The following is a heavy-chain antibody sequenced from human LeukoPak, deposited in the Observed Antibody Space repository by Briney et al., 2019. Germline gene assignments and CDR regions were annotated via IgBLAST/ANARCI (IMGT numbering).Heavy chain of an antibody. J-gene: IGHJ4*02. CDR2: ISYDGSNK. V-gene: IGHV3-30*01. CDR3: ARDRGEWLLLYYFDY. D-gene: IGHD3-22*01. Sequence: GGSLRLSCAASGFTFSSYAMHWGRQAPGKGLEWVAVISYDGSNKYYADSVKGRFTISRDKSKHTLYLQMNSLRAEDTAVYYCARDRGEWLLLYYFDYWGQGTLVTVSS. CDR1: GFTFSSYA.